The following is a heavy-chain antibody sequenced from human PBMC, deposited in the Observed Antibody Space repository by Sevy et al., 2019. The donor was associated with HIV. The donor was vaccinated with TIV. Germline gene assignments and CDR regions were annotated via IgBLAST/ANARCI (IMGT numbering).Heavy chain of an antibody. CDR3: ARQKSIDCSSTSCYTRYYYYYMDV. J-gene: IGHJ6*03. D-gene: IGHD2-2*02. CDR2: IYYSGST. V-gene: IGHV4-59*08. CDR1: GGSISSYY. Sequence: SETLSLTCTVSGGSISSYYWSWIRQPPGKGLEWIGYIYYSGSTNYNPALKSRVTISVDTSKNQFSLKLSSVTAADTAVYYCARQKSIDCSSTSCYTRYYYYYMDVWGKGTTVTVSS.